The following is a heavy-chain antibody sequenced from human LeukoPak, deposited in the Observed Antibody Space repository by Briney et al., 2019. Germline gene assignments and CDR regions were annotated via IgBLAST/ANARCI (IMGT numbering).Heavy chain of an antibody. CDR2: ISSSSSYI. J-gene: IGHJ4*02. CDR3: ARGSGATYSSSWYLDY. V-gene: IGHV3-21*01. D-gene: IGHD6-13*01. CDR1: GFTFSSYS. Sequence: GGSLRLACAASGFTFSSYSMNWVRQAPGKGLEWVSSISSSSSYIYYADSVKGRFTISRDNAKNSLYLQMNSLRAEDTAVYYCARGSGATYSSSWYLDYWGQGTLVTVSS.